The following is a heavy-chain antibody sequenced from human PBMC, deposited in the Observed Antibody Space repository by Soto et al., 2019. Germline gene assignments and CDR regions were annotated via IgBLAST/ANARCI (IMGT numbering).Heavy chain of an antibody. CDR1: GDSLRGQS. CDR3: AREDSYGWSGESLDV. J-gene: IGHJ6*02. D-gene: IGHD6-19*01. V-gene: IGHV4-34*01. Sequence: QVQLQQWGAGLLKASETLSLTCAVVGDSLRGQSWNWIRQSPGKGLEWIGELDQSGGTNYNPPLKSRAIISDYTSKNQFSLTVTSVTAADTAVYYCAREDSYGWSGESLDVWGQGTTVTVSS. CDR2: LDQSGGT.